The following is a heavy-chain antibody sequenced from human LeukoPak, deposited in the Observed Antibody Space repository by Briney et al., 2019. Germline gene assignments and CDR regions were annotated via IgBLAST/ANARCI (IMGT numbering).Heavy chain of an antibody. CDR1: GPTFSTYA. D-gene: IGHD1-20*01. Sequence: GGSLRLSCAPSGPTFSTYAMTWVRQAPGKGLEWVSGINSNGDEIYYADSVKGRFTISRDNSKNTLYLQMNSLRAEDTALYYCAKEDSYNWNALDHWGQGTLVTVSS. CDR3: AKEDSYNWNALDH. V-gene: IGHV3-23*01. J-gene: IGHJ4*02. CDR2: INSNGDEI.